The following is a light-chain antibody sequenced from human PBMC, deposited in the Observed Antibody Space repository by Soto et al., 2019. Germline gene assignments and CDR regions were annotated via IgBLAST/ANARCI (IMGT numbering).Light chain of an antibody. V-gene: IGLV1-36*01. CDR2: YDD. Sequence: QPGLTQPPSVSEAPRQRVTISCSGSSSNIGKNAVSWYQQLPGEAPKLLIYYDDLLPSGVSDRFSGSKSGTSASLAVSGLQSEDEADYFCADWDDRMKGVVFGGGTKLTVL. CDR3: ADWDDRMKGVV. J-gene: IGLJ3*02. CDR1: SSNIGKNA.